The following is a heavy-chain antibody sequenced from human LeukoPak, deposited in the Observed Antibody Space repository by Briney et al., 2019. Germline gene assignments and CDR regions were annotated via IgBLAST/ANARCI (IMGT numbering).Heavy chain of an antibody. CDR2: IYYSGST. Sequence: SETLSLTCTVSGGSISSSSYYWGWIRQPPGKGLEWIGSIYYSGSTYYNPSLKSRVTISVDTSKNQFSLKLSSVTAADTAVYYCHGSSRFYYFDYWGQGTLVTVSS. D-gene: IGHD6-6*01. CDR1: GGSISSSSYY. J-gene: IGHJ4*02. V-gene: IGHV4-39*07. CDR3: HGSSRFYYFDY.